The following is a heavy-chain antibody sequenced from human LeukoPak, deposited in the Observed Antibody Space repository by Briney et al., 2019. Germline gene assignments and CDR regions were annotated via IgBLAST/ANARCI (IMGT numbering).Heavy chain of an antibody. CDR2: ISYTGST. CDR1: GGSISSFY. J-gene: IGHJ4*02. V-gene: IGHV4-59*08. CDR3: ARHKEESGAYRPNDY. Sequence: KPSETLSLTCTVSGGSISSFYWSWIRQPPGKGLEWIGFISYTGSTDYNPSLKSQVTMSVEKSKHQFSLKLSSVTAADMAVYYCARHKEESGAYRPNDYWGQGTLVTVSS. D-gene: IGHD1-1*01.